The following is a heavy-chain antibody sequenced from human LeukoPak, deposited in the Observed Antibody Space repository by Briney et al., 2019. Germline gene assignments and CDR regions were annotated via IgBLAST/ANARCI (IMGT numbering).Heavy chain of an antibody. Sequence: SETLSLICTVSGGSISSYYWSWIRQPPGKGLEWIGYIYSSGSTNYNPSLKSRVTISVDTSKNQFSLKLSSVTAADTAVYYCARVSSSWYYYWGQGTLVTVSS. D-gene: IGHD6-13*01. CDR1: GGSISSYY. V-gene: IGHV4-59*01. CDR3: ARVSSSWYYY. CDR2: IYSSGST. J-gene: IGHJ4*02.